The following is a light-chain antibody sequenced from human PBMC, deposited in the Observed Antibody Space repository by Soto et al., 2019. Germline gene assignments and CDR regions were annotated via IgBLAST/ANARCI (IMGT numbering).Light chain of an antibody. V-gene: IGKV3-20*01. J-gene: IGKJ5*01. CDR1: QTVSSNY. CDR2: GAS. Sequence: EIILTQSPETLSLSPSERATLSCSASQTVSSNYLAWCQQRPGQAPRLLIYGASTRAAGIPDRFSGSGSGTDFTLTITRLEPEDSAVYFCQQYTGPPTTFGQGTQLEI. CDR3: QQYTGPPTT.